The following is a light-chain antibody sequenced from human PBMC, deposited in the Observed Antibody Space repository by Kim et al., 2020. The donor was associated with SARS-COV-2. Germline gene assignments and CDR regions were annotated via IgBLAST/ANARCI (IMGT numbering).Light chain of an antibody. CDR2: GRN. CDR3: HSRDSPGKRWV. J-gene: IGLJ1*01. Sequence: SSELTQDPAVSVALGQTVKITCQGDSLRSYYASWYQPKPGQAPILVIYGRNNRPSGIPDRFSGSSSVNTASLTITGAPAEDEADYYCHSRDSPGKRWVFG. V-gene: IGLV3-19*01. CDR1: SLRSYY.